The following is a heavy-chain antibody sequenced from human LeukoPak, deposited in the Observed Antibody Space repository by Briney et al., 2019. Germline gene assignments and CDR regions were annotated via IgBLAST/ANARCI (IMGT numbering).Heavy chain of an antibody. V-gene: IGHV3-23*01. CDR3: AREFYDFPVQYIFDY. CDR2: ISGSGGST. D-gene: IGHD3-3*01. CDR1: GFTFSSYA. Sequence: GGSLRLSCAASGFTFSSYAVSWVRQAPGKGLEWVSAISGSGGSTYYADSVKGRFTISRDNSKNTLYLQMNSLRAEDTAVYYCAREFYDFPVQYIFDYWGQGTLVTVSS. J-gene: IGHJ4*02.